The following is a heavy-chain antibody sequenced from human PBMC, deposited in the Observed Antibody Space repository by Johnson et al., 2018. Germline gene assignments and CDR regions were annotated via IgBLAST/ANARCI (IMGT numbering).Heavy chain of an antibody. CDR1: GYTFTTYP. J-gene: IGHJ3*02. CDR3: ARDRSGVRGINAFDI. V-gene: IGHV1-3*01. CDR2: INAGNGNT. Sequence: QVQLQESGAEVKKPGASVKVSCKASGYTFTTYPMHWVRQAPGQRLEWMGWINAGNGNTKYSQTFQVRVTITRDTSASTAYTELSSLRSEDTAVYYCARDRSGVRGINAFDIWGQGTMVTVSS. D-gene: IGHD3-10*01.